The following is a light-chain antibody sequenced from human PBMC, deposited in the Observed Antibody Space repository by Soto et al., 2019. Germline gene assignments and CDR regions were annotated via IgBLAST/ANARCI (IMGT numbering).Light chain of an antibody. CDR3: CSYAGSTTHVV. Sequence: QSALTQPASVSGSPGQSITITCTGTSSDVGSHNYVSWYQQEPGKAPKVMIYEVSNRPSGVSNRFSGSKSGNTASLTISGLQAEDEADYYCCSYAGSTTHVVIGGGTKLTVL. CDR1: SSDVGSHNY. V-gene: IGLV2-23*02. CDR2: EVS. J-gene: IGLJ2*01.